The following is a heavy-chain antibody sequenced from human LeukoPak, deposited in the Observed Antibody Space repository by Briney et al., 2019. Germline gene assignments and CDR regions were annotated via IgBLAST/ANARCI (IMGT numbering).Heavy chain of an antibody. CDR1: GFTFSSYA. CDR2: ISYDGSNK. D-gene: IGHD3-10*01. Sequence: PGGSLRLSCAASGFTFSSYAMHWVRQAPGKGLEWVAVISYDGSNKYYADSVKGRFTISRDNSKNTLYLQMNSLRAEDTAVYYCSREGAIGQSSGEFGVIYFDYWGQGTLVTVSS. V-gene: IGHV3-30-3*01. J-gene: IGHJ4*02. CDR3: SREGAIGQSSGEFGVIYFDY.